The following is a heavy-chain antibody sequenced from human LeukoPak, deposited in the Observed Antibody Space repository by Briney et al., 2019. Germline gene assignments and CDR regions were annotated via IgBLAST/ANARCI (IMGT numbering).Heavy chain of an antibody. CDR3: ARSIPYGTTWYGRSDY. D-gene: IGHD6-13*01. CDR1: GFPFSSYS. CDR2: IKPDGTTK. Sequence: AGGSLRLSCAASGFPFSSYSMTWFRQAPGKGLEWVANIKPDGTTKFYVDSVKGRFTISRDNALNSLYLQMNSLRAEDTAIYYCARSIPYGTTWYGRSDYWGQGTLVTVSS. J-gene: IGHJ4*02. V-gene: IGHV3-7*03.